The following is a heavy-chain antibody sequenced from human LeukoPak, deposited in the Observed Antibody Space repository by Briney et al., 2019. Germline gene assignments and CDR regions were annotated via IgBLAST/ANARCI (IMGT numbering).Heavy chain of an antibody. V-gene: IGHV1-2*04. J-gene: IGHJ6*02. CDR2: INPNSGGT. Sequence: GASVKVSCKVAGGTINNFAISWVRQAPGQGLEWMGWINPNSGGTNYAQKFQGWVTMTRDTSISTAYMELSRLRSDDTAVYYCARVFQFYGMDVWGQGTTVTVSS. CDR3: ARVFQFYGMDV. CDR1: GGTINNFA.